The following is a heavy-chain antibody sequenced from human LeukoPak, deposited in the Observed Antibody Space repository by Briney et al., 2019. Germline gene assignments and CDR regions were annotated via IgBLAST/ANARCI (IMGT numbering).Heavy chain of an antibody. CDR3: ARCLARHYDSSGPIHY. CDR1: GFTFSSYA. J-gene: IGHJ4*02. CDR2: ISYDGSNK. V-gene: IGHV3-30*04. D-gene: IGHD3-22*01. Sequence: GGSLRLSCAASGFTFSSYAMHWVRQAPGKGLEWVAVISYDGSNKYYADSVKGRFTISRDNSKNTLYLQMNSLRAEDTAVYYCARCLARHYDSSGPIHYWGQGTLVTVSS.